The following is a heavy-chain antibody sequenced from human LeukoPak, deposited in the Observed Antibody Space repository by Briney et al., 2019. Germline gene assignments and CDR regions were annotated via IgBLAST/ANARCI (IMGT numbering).Heavy chain of an antibody. D-gene: IGHD1-1*01. Sequence: SETLSLTCTVSGGSISSGSYYWSWIRQPAGKGLEWIGRIYTSGSTNYNPSLKSRVTISVDTSKNQFSLRLSSVTAADTAVYYCARFDGIPGWFDPWGQGTLVTVSS. V-gene: IGHV4-61*02. CDR2: IYTSGST. J-gene: IGHJ5*02. CDR3: ARFDGIPGWFDP. CDR1: GGSISSGSYY.